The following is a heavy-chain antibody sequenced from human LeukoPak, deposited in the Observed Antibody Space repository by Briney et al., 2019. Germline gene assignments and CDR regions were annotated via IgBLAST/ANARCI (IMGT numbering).Heavy chain of an antibody. Sequence: ASVKVSCKASGYTFTGYYMHWVRQAPGQGLEWMGWINPNSGGTNYAQKFQGRVTMTRDTSISTAYMELRSLRSDDTAVYYCARRSGSYQDFDYWGQGTLVTVSS. CDR2: INPNSGGT. D-gene: IGHD1-26*01. CDR1: GYTFTGYY. J-gene: IGHJ4*02. CDR3: ARRSGSYQDFDY. V-gene: IGHV1-2*02.